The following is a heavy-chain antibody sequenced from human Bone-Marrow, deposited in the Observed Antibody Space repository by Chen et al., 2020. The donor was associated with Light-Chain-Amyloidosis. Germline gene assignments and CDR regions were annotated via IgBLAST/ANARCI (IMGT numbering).Heavy chain of an antibody. Sequence: EVQLVESGGGLVQPGRSLRLSCAPSGFRLDDYAMHWVRQAPGKGLEWVSGISWNSGTICYADSVNGRFTISRDNVKNSLYLQMNSLRSEDTALYYCAKDTAGYYYYGMDVWGQGTTVTVSS. CDR3: AKDTAGYYYYGMDV. CDR2: ISWNSGTI. J-gene: IGHJ6*02. V-gene: IGHV3-9*01. CDR1: GFRLDDYA.